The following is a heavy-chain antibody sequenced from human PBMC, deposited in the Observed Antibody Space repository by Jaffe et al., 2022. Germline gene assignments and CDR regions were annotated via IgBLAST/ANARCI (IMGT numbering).Heavy chain of an antibody. V-gene: IGHV3-48*01. CDR1: GFNFSPYA. CDR2: ISTSGTTT. Sequence: EVQLVESGGDLVQPGGSLRLSCASSGFNFSPYAMNWVRQAPGKGLEWVSYISTSGTTTYYADSVKGRFTISRDNAKSSLYLQMNSLRAEDTAVYYCARDLDGDYRRVYWGQGTLVTVSS. D-gene: IGHD4-17*01. CDR3: ARDLDGDYRRVY. J-gene: IGHJ4*02.